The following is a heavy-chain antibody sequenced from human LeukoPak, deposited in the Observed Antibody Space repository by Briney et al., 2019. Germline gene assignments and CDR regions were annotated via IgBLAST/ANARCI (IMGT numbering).Heavy chain of an antibody. V-gene: IGHV4-59*01. CDR2: IYYSGST. Sequence: SETLSLTCTVSGGSISSYYWSWIRQPPGKGLEWIGYIYYSGSTNYNPSLKSRVTISVDTSKNQFSLKLSSVTAADTAVYYCARDLIGGIDPWGQGTLVTVSS. J-gene: IGHJ5*02. CDR3: ARDLIGGIDP. CDR1: GGSISSYY. D-gene: IGHD1-26*01.